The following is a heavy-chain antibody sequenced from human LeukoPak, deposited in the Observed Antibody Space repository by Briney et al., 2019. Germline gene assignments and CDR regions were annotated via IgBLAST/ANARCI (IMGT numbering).Heavy chain of an antibody. CDR2: ISWNSGSI. CDR1: GFTFDDYA. V-gene: IGHV3-9*01. Sequence: GRSLRLSCAASGFTFDDYAMHWVRQARGKVLEWVSGISWNSGSIGYADSVKGRFTISRDNAKNCLYLQMNSLRDEDTALYYCAKDNRLAPYYFDYWGQGTLVTVSS. CDR3: AKDNRLAPYYFDY. J-gene: IGHJ4*02. D-gene: IGHD3-9*01.